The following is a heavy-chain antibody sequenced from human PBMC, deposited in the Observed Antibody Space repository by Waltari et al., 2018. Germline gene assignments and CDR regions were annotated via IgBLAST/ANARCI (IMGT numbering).Heavy chain of an antibody. J-gene: IGHJ4*02. D-gene: IGHD4-17*01. V-gene: IGHV3-23*01. Sequence: EVQLLESGGGSVQPGGSLRLSCAAPGFTFSSYAMRWVRQAPGKGLDRVSAISGSGGSTYYADSVKGRFTISRDNSKNTLYLQMNSLRAEDTAVYYCANTPITLMTTVTDYWGQGTLVTVSS. CDR2: ISGSGGST. CDR3: ANTPITLMTTVTDY. CDR1: GFTFSSYA.